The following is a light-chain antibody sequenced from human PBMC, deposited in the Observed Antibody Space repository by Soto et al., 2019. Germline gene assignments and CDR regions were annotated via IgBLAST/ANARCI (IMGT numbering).Light chain of an antibody. CDR3: QQSYSTPRT. CDR1: QSISTY. Sequence: DIQMTQSPSTLSASVGDRVTITCRASQSISTYLAWYRHKPGEAPKLRIYKASTLERGVPSRFSVMLSWTDFTLTISSLQPEDLSTYYGQQSYSTPRTFGQGTKLDIK. J-gene: IGKJ1*01. V-gene: IGKV1-5*03. CDR2: KAS.